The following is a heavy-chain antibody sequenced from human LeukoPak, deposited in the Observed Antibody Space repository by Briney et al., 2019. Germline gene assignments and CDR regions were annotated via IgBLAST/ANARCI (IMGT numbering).Heavy chain of an antibody. J-gene: IGHJ6*03. D-gene: IGHD3-3*01. CDR1: GYSFTNYW. CDR3: ARPRLGRSGYSSLGYYYYYMDV. Sequence: GESLKISCKGSGYSFTNYWIGWVRQMPGKGLEWMGVIYPGDSHTTYDPSFQGQVTISVDKSISTAYLQWSSLKASDTAMYYCARPRLGRSGYSSLGYYYYYMDVWGKGTTVTVSS. CDR2: IYPGDSHT. V-gene: IGHV5-51*01.